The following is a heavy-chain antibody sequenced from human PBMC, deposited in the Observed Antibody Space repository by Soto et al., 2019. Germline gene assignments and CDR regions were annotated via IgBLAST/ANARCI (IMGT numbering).Heavy chain of an antibody. CDR1: GFTFSSSE. CDR2: IHPAGQPI. Sequence: EVQLVESGGGLVQPGGSLRLSCAASGFTFSSSEMYWVRQAPGKGLDWVSYIHPAGQPIFYADSVKGRFTISRDNAKNSVYLQMNSLRAEDTAVYYCARRGSSWGQGTMVTVSS. CDR3: ARRGSS. J-gene: IGHJ3*01. V-gene: IGHV3-48*03. D-gene: IGHD2-2*01.